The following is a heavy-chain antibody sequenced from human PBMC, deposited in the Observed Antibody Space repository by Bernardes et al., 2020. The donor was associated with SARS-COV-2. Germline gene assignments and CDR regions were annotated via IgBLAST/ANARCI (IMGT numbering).Heavy chain of an antibody. Sequence: GGSLRLSCGASGFTFSSYSMNWVRQAPGKGLEWISYISGGSSTIYYADSVKGRFTISRDNPGKSLFLQMSSLKVEDTAIYYCARDLRDIVVIPALGGGMDVWGQGTLVTVSS. V-gene: IGHV3-48*01. CDR2: ISGGSSTI. J-gene: IGHJ4*02. D-gene: IGHD2-15*01. CDR1: GFTFSSYS. CDR3: ARDLRDIVVIPALGGGMDV.